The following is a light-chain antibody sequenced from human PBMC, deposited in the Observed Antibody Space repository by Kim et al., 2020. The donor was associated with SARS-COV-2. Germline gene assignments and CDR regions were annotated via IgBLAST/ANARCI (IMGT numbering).Light chain of an antibody. Sequence: PASISCRACQSLAHRNGAFVGGWLRLRRGQPTRLLFCTISNRLYGVPDRFSGSGAGTDLTLRINRVEREDVGFYYCMEATDLPRTFGQRAKVEIK. J-gene: IGKJ1*01. CDR2: TIS. CDR1: QSLAHRNGAFV. V-gene: IGKV2-24*01. CDR3: MEATDLPRT.